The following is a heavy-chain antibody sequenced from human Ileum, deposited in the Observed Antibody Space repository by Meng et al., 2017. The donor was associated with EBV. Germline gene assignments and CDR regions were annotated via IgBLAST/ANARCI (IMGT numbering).Heavy chain of an antibody. J-gene: IGHJ4*02. V-gene: IGHV4-4*02. CDR2: ISHSGST. CDR3: ARASVGTTPGDY. D-gene: IGHD1-26*01. Sequence: QVPLQESGPGLVEPSVTLSLTCAVSGGSFSSSNWWSWVRQTPGKGLEWIGEISHSGSTHYNPSLKSRVTISVDKSKNQFSLKLSSVTAADTAVYYCARASVGTTPGDYWGQGTLVTVSS. CDR1: GGSFSSSNW.